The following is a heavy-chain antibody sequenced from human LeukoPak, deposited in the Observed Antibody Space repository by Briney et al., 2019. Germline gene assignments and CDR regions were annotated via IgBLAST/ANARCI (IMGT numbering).Heavy chain of an antibody. J-gene: IGHJ1*01. CDR3: AKEYKVGTTTKCFQH. D-gene: IGHD1-26*01. V-gene: IGHV3-23*01. CDR2: ISISGATT. Sequence: GGSLRLSCAASGFTISSYAMSWIRQAPGKELEWVSAISISGATTHYADSVKGRFTISRDNSKNTMYLEVNSLRAEDTAIYYCAKEYKVGTTTKCFQHWGQGTLVTVSS. CDR1: GFTISSYA.